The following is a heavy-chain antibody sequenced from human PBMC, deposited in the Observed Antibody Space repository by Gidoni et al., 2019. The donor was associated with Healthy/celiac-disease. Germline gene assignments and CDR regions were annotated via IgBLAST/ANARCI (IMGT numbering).Heavy chain of an antibody. Sequence: EVQLVESGGGLVQPGGSLRLSCAASGLTFRSYGMSWVRQAPGKGLEWVANIKQDGSEKNSVDSVKGRFTISRDNAKNSLYLQMNSLRAEDTAVYYCAREGGAYGSGENLGWFDPWGQGTLVTVSS. V-gene: IGHV3-7*03. J-gene: IGHJ5*02. D-gene: IGHD3-10*01. CDR2: IKQDGSEK. CDR1: GLTFRSYG. CDR3: AREGGAYGSGENLGWFDP.